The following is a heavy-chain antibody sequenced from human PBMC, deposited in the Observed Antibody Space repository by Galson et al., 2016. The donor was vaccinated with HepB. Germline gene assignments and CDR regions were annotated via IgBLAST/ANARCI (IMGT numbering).Heavy chain of an antibody. CDR3: AKDGRIYCSSASCHDHFHY. V-gene: IGHV3-30*18. D-gene: IGHD2-2*01. Sequence: SLRLSCAASGFTFSSYGMHWVRQAPGKGLEWVAFISYDGSNNKYAGSVKGRFTISRDNSKKTLHLQMNSLRAEDTAVYYCAKDGRIYCSSASCHDHFHYWGQGTLVTVSS. CDR2: ISYDGSNN. CDR1: GFTFSSYG. J-gene: IGHJ4*02.